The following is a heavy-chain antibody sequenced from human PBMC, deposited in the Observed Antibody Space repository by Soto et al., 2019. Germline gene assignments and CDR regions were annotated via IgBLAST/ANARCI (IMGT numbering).Heavy chain of an antibody. CDR2: IIAFSDIV. Sequence: QVQLVQSGAEVKKPGSSVKVSCKASGGTFGIYAITWVRQAPGQGLEWMGGIIAFSDIVNYTQKLQGRVTITADESTSTAYLDLSSRRSYDTAVYYCARSLYSGSWYHSGNSYYDYGMDVWGQGTTVTVSS. J-gene: IGHJ6*02. CDR3: ARSLYSGSWYHSGNSYYDYGMDV. D-gene: IGHD6-13*01. V-gene: IGHV1-69*12. CDR1: GGTFGIYA.